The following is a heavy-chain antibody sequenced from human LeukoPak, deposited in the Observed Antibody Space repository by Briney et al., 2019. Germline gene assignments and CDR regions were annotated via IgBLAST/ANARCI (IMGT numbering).Heavy chain of an antibody. CDR1: GYSFTSYW. D-gene: IGHD4-17*01. J-gene: IGHJ5*02. V-gene: IGHV5-51*01. CDR2: IYPGDSDT. Sequence: GESLKISCKGSGYSFTSYWIGWVRQMPGKGLEWMGIIYPGDSDTRYSPSFQGQVTISADKSISTAYLQWSSLKASDTAMYYCARQTSVTTSIVWFDPWGQGTLVTVSS. CDR3: ARQTSVTTSIVWFDP.